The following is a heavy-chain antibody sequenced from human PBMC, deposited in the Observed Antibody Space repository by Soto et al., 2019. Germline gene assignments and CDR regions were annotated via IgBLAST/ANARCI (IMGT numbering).Heavy chain of an antibody. CDR1: GYTFTSYD. J-gene: IGHJ6*03. Sequence: GASVKVACKASGYTFTSYDINWVRQATGQGLEWMGWMNPNSGNTGYAQKFQGRVTMTRNTSISTAYMELSSLRSEDTAVYYCATTVTTGIYYYYYMDVRGKGTTVTVSS. CDR3: ATTVTTGIYYYYYMDV. V-gene: IGHV1-8*01. D-gene: IGHD4-17*01. CDR2: MNPNSGNT.